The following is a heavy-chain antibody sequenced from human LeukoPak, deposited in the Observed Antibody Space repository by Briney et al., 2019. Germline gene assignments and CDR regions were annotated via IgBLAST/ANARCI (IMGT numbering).Heavy chain of an antibody. CDR1: GGSISSGGYY. Sequence: ASQTLSLTCTVSGGSISSGGYYWSWVRQHPGKGLEWMVYIYDSGNTYYIPSLFGRVTMSVVTSKNQFSLKLSSVTAADAAVYYCASLNYASESYSFDSWGQGTLVTVSS. V-gene: IGHV4-31*03. CDR3: ASLNYASESYSFDS. CDR2: IYDSGNT. J-gene: IGHJ4*02. D-gene: IGHD3-10*01.